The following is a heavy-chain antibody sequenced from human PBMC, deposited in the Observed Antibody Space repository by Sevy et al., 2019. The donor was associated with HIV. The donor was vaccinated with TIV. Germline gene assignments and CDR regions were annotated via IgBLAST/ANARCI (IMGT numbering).Heavy chain of an antibody. J-gene: IGHJ5*02. Sequence: SETLSLTCAVYGGSFSGYYWSWIRQPPGKGLEWIGEINHSGSTNYNPSLKSRVTISVDTSKNQFSLKLSSVTAADTAVYYCARQGAWLALYNWFDPRGQGTLVTVSS. CDR2: INHSGST. CDR3: ARQGAWLALYNWFDP. CDR1: GGSFSGYY. D-gene: IGHD6-19*01. V-gene: IGHV4-34*01.